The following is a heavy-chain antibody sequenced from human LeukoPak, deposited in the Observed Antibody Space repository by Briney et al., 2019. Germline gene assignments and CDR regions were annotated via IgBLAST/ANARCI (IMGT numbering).Heavy chain of an antibody. V-gene: IGHV1-18*01. J-gene: IGHJ6*02. CDR3: ARDYSIRVAASSYGMDV. D-gene: IGHD6-19*01. Sequence: ASVKVSCKASGYTFITYYMHWVRQAPGQGLEWMGWIDNYSGDTEYAQNFQGRVTMTTDTTTSTAYMELRSLRSDDTAVYYCARDYSIRVAASSYGMDVWGQGTTVTVSS. CDR2: IDNYSGDT. CDR1: GYTFITYY.